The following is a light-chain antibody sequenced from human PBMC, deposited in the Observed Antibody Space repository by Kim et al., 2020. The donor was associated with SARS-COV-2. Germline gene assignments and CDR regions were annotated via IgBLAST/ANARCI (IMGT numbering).Light chain of an antibody. Sequence: ALGQTVRITCQGDSLRSYYASRYQQKPGQAPVLVIYGKNNRPAGIPDRFSGSSSGNTASLTITGAQAEDEADYYCNSRDSSGNHWVFGGGTKVTVL. CDR1: SLRSYY. CDR3: NSRDSSGNHWV. CDR2: GKN. V-gene: IGLV3-19*01. J-gene: IGLJ3*02.